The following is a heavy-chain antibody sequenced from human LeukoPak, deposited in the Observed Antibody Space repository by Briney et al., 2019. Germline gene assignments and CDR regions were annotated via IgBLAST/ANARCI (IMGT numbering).Heavy chain of an antibody. CDR2: ISSSSSYI. Sequence: GGSLRLSCAASGFTFSSYSMNWVRQAPGKGLEWVSSISSSSSYIYYADSVKGRFTISRDNDKNSLYLQMNSLRAEDTAVYYCASIRVPDASSDYWGQGTLVTVSS. V-gene: IGHV3-21*01. CDR3: ASIRVPDASSDY. D-gene: IGHD2-2*01. CDR1: GFTFSSYS. J-gene: IGHJ4*01.